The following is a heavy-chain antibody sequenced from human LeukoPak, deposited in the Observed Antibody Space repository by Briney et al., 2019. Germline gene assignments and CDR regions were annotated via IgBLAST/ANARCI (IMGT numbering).Heavy chain of an antibody. CDR2: ISGSSGTT. Sequence: GGSLRLSCEASGFTFSSYAMSWVRQAPGKGLEWVSGISGSSGTTYYADSVKGRFTISRDNSKNTLYLQMNSLRAEDTAVYYCAKGAAYYGSSRMDVWGQRTTVTVSS. J-gene: IGHJ6*02. V-gene: IGHV3-23*01. D-gene: IGHD3-10*01. CDR1: GFTFSSYA. CDR3: AKGAAYYGSSRMDV.